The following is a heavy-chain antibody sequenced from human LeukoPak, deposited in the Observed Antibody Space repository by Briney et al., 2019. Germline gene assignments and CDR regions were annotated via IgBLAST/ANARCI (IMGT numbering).Heavy chain of an antibody. CDR1: GYTFIGYY. CDR2: TNPNSGDK. J-gene: IGHJ4*02. V-gene: IGHV1-2*02. Sequence: AAVKVSCKASGYTFIGYYIHRVRHALGQGVAWMGWTNPNSGDKNYTQKFQRRVTITRDTSIRTAYMEVSRLRYDDTAVYYCATLGSGSSPFDYWGQGTLVTVSS. CDR3: ATLGSGSSPFDY. D-gene: IGHD3-10*01.